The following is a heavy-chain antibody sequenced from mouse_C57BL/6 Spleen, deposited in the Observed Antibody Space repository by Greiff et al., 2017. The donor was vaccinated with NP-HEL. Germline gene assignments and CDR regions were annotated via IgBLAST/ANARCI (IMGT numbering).Heavy chain of an antibody. J-gene: IGHJ4*01. Sequence: QVQLQQSGAELVRPGASVKLSCKASGYTFTDYYINWVKQRPGQGLEWIARIYPGSGTTYYNEKFKGKATLTAEKSSSTAYMQLSSLTSEDSAVYFCARGGMDYWGQGTSVTVSS. V-gene: IGHV1-76*01. CDR2: IYPGSGTT. CDR1: GYTFTDYY. CDR3: ARGGMDY.